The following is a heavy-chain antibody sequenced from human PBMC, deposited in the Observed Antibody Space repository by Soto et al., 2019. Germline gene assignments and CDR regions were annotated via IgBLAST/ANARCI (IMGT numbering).Heavy chain of an antibody. CDR1: GYTFTSYA. V-gene: IGHV1-3*01. CDR3: AREEHYDFLGAFDI. Sequence: GASVKVSCKASGYTFTSYAMHWVRQAPGQRLEWMGWINAGNGNTKYSQKFQGRVTIARDTSASTAYMELSSLRSEDTAVYYCAREEHYDFLGAFDIWGQGTMVTVSS. J-gene: IGHJ3*02. D-gene: IGHD3-3*01. CDR2: INAGNGNT.